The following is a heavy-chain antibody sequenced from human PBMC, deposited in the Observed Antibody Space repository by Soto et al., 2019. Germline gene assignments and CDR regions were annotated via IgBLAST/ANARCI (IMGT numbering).Heavy chain of an antibody. Sequence: QVQLVQSGAEVKKPGASVKVSCKASGYTFTSYGISWVRQAPGQGLEWMGWISAYNGNTNYAQKLQGRVTMTTDTSTSTAYMELRSLRSDDTAVYYCVRGHYDFWSGYYPTSNWFDPWGQGTLVTVSS. J-gene: IGHJ5*02. V-gene: IGHV1-18*01. CDR2: ISAYNGNT. D-gene: IGHD3-3*01. CDR3: VRGHYDFWSGYYPTSNWFDP. CDR1: GYTFTSYG.